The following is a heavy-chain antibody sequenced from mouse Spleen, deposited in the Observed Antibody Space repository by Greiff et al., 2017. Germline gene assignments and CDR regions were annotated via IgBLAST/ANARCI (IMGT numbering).Heavy chain of an antibody. CDR1: GFTFSDYY. J-gene: IGHJ3*01. Sequence: EVQVVESGGGLVKPGGSLKLSCAASGFTFSDYYMYWVRQTPEKRLEWVATISDGGSYTYYPDSVKGRFTISRDNAKNNLYLQMSSLKSEDTAMYYCARSYDGSAWFAYWGQGTLVTVSA. CDR3: ARSYDGSAWFAY. D-gene: IGHD2-3*01. V-gene: IGHV5-4*02. CDR2: ISDGGSYT.